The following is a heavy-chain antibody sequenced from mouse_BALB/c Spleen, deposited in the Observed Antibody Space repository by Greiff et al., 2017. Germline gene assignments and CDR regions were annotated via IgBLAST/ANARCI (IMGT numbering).Heavy chain of an antibody. D-gene: IGHD3-1*01. CDR2: INPYNDGT. Sequence: EVQLQQSGPELVKPGASVKMSCKASGYTFTSYVMHWVKQKPGQGLEWIGYINPYNDGTKYNEKFKGKATLTSDKSSSTAYMELSSLTSEDSAVDYCARGGSSGSFAYWGQGTLVTVSA. J-gene: IGHJ3*01. CDR3: ARGGSSGSFAY. V-gene: IGHV1-14*01. CDR1: GYTFTSYV.